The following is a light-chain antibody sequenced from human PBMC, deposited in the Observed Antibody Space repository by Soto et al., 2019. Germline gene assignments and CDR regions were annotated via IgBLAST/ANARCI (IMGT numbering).Light chain of an antibody. Sequence: DIELTQSPGTLSLSPGERATLSCRASQSVSSYLAWYQQKPGQAPRLLMYGASSRATGIPDRFSGSGSGTDFTLTISRLEPEDFAVYYCHHYGDTPRTFGQGTKVDIK. J-gene: IGKJ1*01. CDR3: HHYGDTPRT. V-gene: IGKV3-20*01. CDR1: QSVSSY. CDR2: GAS.